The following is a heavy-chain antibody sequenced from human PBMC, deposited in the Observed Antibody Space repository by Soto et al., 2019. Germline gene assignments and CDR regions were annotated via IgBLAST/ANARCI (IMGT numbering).Heavy chain of an antibody. CDR3: ATVTMVRGVIRFDY. J-gene: IGHJ4*02. V-gene: IGHV1-24*01. CDR1: GYTLTELS. D-gene: IGHD3-10*01. CDR2: FDPEDGET. Sequence: ASVKVSCKVSGYTLTELSMHWVRQAPGKRLEWMGGFDPEDGETIYAQKFQGRVTMTEDTSTDTAYMELSSLRSEDTAVYYCATVTMVRGVIRFDYWGQGTLVTVSS.